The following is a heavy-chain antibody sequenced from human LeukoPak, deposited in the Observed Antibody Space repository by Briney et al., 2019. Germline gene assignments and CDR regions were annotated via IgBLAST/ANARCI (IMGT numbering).Heavy chain of an antibody. V-gene: IGHV4-59*01. CDR3: ARGYCSSTSCYYPHGMDV. D-gene: IGHD2-2*01. J-gene: IGHJ6*02. CDR2: IYYSGST. CDR1: GGSISSYY. Sequence: PSETLSLTCTVSGGSISSYYWSWIRQPPGKGLEWIGYIYYSGSTNYNPSLKSRVTISVDTSKHQFSLKLSSVTAADTAVYYCARGYCSSTSCYYPHGMDVWGQGTTVTVSS.